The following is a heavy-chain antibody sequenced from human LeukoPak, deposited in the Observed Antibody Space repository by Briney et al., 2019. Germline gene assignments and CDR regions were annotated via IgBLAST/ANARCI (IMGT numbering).Heavy chain of an antibody. CDR1: GFTFSSYA. Sequence: GGSLRLSCAASGFTFSSYAMHWVRQAPGKGLEWVAVISYDGSNKYYADSVKGRFTISRDNSKNTLYLQMNSLRAEDTAVYYCARDLDYYYDSSAHREGYFDYWGQGTLVTVS. CDR2: ISYDGSNK. V-gene: IGHV3-30-3*01. CDR3: ARDLDYYYDSSAHREGYFDY. D-gene: IGHD3-22*01. J-gene: IGHJ4*02.